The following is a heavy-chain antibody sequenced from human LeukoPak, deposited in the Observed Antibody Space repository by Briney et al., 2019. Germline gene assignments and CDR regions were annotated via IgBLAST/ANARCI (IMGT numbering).Heavy chain of an antibody. CDR3: ARDHERVVINYFDY. J-gene: IGHJ4*02. D-gene: IGHD3-3*01. V-gene: IGHV3-33*01. Sequence: GGSLRLSCAASGFTFSSYGMPWVRQAPGKGLEWVAVIWYDGSNKYYADSVKGRFTISRDNSKNTLYLQMNSLRAEDTAVYYCARDHERVVINYFDYWGQGTLVTVSS. CDR1: GFTFSSYG. CDR2: IWYDGSNK.